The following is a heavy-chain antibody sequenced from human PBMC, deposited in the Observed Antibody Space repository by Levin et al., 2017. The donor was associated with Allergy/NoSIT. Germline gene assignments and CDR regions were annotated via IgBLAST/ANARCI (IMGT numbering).Heavy chain of an antibody. V-gene: IGHV3-43*01. CDR1: GFTFDDYT. CDR2: IRWDGGST. CDR3: AKDRAHGSGCFDY. D-gene: IGHD6-19*01. Sequence: GESLKISCAASGFTFDDYTMHWVRQAPGKGLKWVSLIRWDGGSTYYADSVKGRFTISRDNSKNSLYLQMNSLRTEDTALYYCAKDRAHGSGCFDYWGQGTLVTVSS. J-gene: IGHJ4*02.